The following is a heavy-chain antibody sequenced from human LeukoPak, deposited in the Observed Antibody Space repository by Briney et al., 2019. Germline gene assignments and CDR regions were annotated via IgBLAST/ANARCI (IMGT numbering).Heavy chain of an antibody. CDR1: GGSFSGYY. V-gene: IGHV4-34*01. D-gene: IGHD5-12*01. CDR2: INHTGNT. CDR3: ARGRGGYPD. J-gene: IGHJ3*01. Sequence: SETLSRTCAVNGGSFSGYYWNWIRQPPGKRLEWIGEINHTGNTNYNPSLKRRVTISVDTSQKQFSLRLNSLTAADTAVYYCARGRGGYPDWGQGTMVTVSS.